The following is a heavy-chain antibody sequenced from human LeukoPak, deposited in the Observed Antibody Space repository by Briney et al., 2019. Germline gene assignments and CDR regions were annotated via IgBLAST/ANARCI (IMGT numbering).Heavy chain of an antibody. V-gene: IGHV1-69*13. D-gene: IGHD2-2*01. J-gene: IGHJ6*02. Sequence: ASVKVSCKASGYTFSTYGISWVRQAPGQGLEWMGGIIPIFGTANYAQKFQGRVTITADESTSTAYMELSSLRSEDTAVYYCARDIVVVPAAINYYYGMDVWGQGTTVTVSS. CDR2: IIPIFGTA. CDR3: ARDIVVVPAAINYYYGMDV. CDR1: GYTFSTYG.